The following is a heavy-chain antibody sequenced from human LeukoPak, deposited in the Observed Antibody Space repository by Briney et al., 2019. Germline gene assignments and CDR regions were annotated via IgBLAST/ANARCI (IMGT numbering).Heavy chain of an antibody. V-gene: IGHV4-34*11. CDR3: TRSDGYGLVGI. CDR1: GGSFSGYY. J-gene: IGHJ3*01. CDR2: ISYSGST. Sequence: SETLSLTCAVYGGSFSGYYWSWIRQPPGKGLEWIGYISYSGSTNYNPSLKSRVTLFIDTANNQLSLRLTSVTAADTAVYYCTRSDGYGLVGIWGQGTMVTVSS. D-gene: IGHD3-10*01.